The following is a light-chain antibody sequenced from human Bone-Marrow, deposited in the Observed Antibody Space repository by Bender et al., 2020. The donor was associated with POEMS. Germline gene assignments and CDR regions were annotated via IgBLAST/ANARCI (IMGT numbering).Light chain of an antibody. J-gene: IGLJ2*01. CDR2: DGT. CDR3: QAWDSNTVL. Sequence: SFVMIQPPSVSAAPGQTATITCGGDNIGTKSVHWYQQKPGQAPVVVVKDGTDRPLGIPWRFSGANSGNTATLTISRVEAGDEADYDCQAWDSNTVLFGGGTKLTVL. CDR1: NIGTKS. V-gene: IGLV3-21*02.